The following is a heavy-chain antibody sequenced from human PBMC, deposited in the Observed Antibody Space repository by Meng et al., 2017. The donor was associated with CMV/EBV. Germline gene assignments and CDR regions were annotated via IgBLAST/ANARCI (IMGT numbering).Heavy chain of an antibody. CDR1: GFIFSSYG. D-gene: IGHD6-19*01. CDR3: ARDGVAGIDY. V-gene: IGHV3-NL1*01. Sequence: GGSLRLSCEASGFIFSSYGMHWVRQAPGKGLEWVSVIYSGGSTYYADSVKGRFTISRDNSKNTLYLQMNSLRAEDTAVYYCARDGVAGIDYWGQGTLVTVSS. J-gene: IGHJ4*02. CDR2: IYSGGST.